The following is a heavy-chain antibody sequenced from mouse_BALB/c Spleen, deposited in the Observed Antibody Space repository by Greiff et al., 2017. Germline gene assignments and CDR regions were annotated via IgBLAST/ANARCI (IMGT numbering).Heavy chain of an antibody. CDR3: AGYDGYLFDY. V-gene: IGHV1S56*01. D-gene: IGHD2-3*01. J-gene: IGHJ2*01. CDR1: GYTFTSYD. CDR2: IYPGDGST. Sequence: VQGVESGAELVRPGSSVKISCKASGYTFTSYDINWVKQRPGQGLEWIGWIYPGDGSTKYNEKFKGKATLTADKSSSTAYMQLSSLTSENSAVYFCAGYDGYLFDYWGQGTTLTVSS.